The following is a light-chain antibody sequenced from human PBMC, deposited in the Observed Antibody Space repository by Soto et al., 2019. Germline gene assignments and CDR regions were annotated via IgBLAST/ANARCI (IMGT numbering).Light chain of an antibody. CDR3: QQYFEWPPMT. CDR2: GAS. J-gene: IGKJ1*01. CDR1: QSVSSY. Sequence: EIVLTQSPATLSVSPGDRATLSCRASQSVSSYLAWYQQKPGQAPRLLISGASTRAAGISDRFRGSGSGTEFTLTISSLRSEDSTIYYCQQYFEWPPMTFGQGTKVDIK. V-gene: IGKV3-15*01.